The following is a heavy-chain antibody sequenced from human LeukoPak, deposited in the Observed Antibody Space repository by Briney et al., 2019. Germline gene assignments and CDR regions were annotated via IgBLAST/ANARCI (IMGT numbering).Heavy chain of an antibody. CDR3: ARDAHLRSGAGYFDY. J-gene: IGHJ4*02. Sequence: GGSLRLSCAASGFTVNSKYMSWVRQAPGKGLEWVSVIYAGGNTYYADSVKGRFTISRDNAKNSLYLQMNSLRDEDTAVYYCARDAHLRSGAGYFDYWGQGTLVTVSS. V-gene: IGHV3-53*01. CDR2: IYAGGNT. CDR1: GFTVNSKY. D-gene: IGHD2-15*01.